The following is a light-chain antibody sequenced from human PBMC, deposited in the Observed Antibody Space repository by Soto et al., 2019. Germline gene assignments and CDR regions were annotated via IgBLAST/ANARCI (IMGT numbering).Light chain of an antibody. J-gene: IGKJ3*01. CDR1: QSVISSY. V-gene: IGKV3-20*01. CDR3: QQLGSSLT. CDR2: VAS. Sequence: EIVLTQSPGPLSLSPGERATLSCRASQSVISSYLAWYQQKPGQAPRLLIYVASSRATGIPDRFSGSGSGTDFTLSISRLEPEEFAVYYCQQLGSSLTVARGTKQDIK.